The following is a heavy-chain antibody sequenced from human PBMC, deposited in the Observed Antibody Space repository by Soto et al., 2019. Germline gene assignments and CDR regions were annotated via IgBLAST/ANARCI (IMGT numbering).Heavy chain of an antibody. CDR2: IIPIFGTA. V-gene: IGHV1-69*13. CDR3: AREGGGSGRYYLWFDP. J-gene: IGHJ5*02. Sequence: SVKVSCKASGGTFSSYAISWVRQAPGQGREWMGGIIPIFGTANDTQKVHGRVTMTADESTSTANMELSSLRSEDTAVYYCAREGGGSGRYYLWFDPWGQGTLVTVSS. D-gene: IGHD1-26*01. CDR1: GGTFSSYA.